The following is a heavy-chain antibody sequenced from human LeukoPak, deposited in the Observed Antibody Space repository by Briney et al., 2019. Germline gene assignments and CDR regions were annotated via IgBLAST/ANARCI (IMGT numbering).Heavy chain of an antibody. CDR1: GFTFSSYW. J-gene: IGHJ4*02. CDR2: IKQNGSEK. CDR3: ARGSEYTSSTNYYFDY. Sequence: PGGSLRLSCAASGFTFSSYWMSWVRQAPGKGLEWVANIKQNGSEKHYVDSVKGRFTICRDNAKKSLFLHMNSLGVEDTAVYYCARGSEYTSSTNYYFDYWGQGTLVTVSS. V-gene: IGHV3-7*01. D-gene: IGHD6-6*01.